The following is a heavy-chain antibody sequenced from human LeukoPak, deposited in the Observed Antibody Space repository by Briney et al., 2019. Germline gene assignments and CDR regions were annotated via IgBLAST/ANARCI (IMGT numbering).Heavy chain of an antibody. CDR2: ISGSGGST. Sequence: GGSLRLSCAASGFTSSSYAMSWVRQAPGKGLEWVSAISGSGGSTYYADSVKGRFTISRDNSKNTLYLQMNSLRAEDTAVYYCAKDSGATVVTPFDYWGQGTLITVSS. V-gene: IGHV3-23*01. CDR1: GFTSSSYA. D-gene: IGHD4-23*01. CDR3: AKDSGATVVTPFDY. J-gene: IGHJ4*02.